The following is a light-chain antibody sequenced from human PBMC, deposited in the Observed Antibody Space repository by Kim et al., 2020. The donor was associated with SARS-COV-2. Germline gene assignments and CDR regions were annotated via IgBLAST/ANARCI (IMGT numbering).Light chain of an antibody. Sequence: LSLSPGETATLSCRASQSVSSQLAWYQQRPGQAPRLLIFDASNRATGIPARFSGSGSGTDFTLTISSLAPEDFAVYYCQQRTSSYTFGQGTKLEI. J-gene: IGKJ2*01. CDR2: DAS. V-gene: IGKV3-11*01. CDR3: QQRTSSYT. CDR1: QSVSSQ.